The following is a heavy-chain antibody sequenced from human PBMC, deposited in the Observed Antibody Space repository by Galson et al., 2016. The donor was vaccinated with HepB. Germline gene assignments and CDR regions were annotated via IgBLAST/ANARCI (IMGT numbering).Heavy chain of an antibody. CDR3: ARQLPPWPFDY. CDR1: GYTFTDYW. D-gene: IGHD3-10*01. V-gene: IGHV5-51*01. J-gene: IGHJ4*02. CDR2: ISPSDSET. Sequence: QSGAAVKKPGESLKISCKTSGYTFTDYWIGWVRQMPGTGLEWMGIISPSDSETRYSPSFQGQVTISADKSISTAYLQWSSLPASDTAMYYCARQLPPWPFDYWGQGTLFTVSS.